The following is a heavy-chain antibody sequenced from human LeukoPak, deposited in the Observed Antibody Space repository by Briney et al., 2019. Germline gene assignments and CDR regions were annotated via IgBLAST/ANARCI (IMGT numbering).Heavy chain of an antibody. V-gene: IGHV3-74*01. J-gene: IGHJ2*01. CDR3: ARGFWHFDL. Sequence: GGSLRLSCAASGFTFSDYWMHWVRQTPGKGLVWVSRINTDGSSTSYADFVKGRFTISRDNAKNTLYLQMNSLRVEDTAEYYCARGFWHFDLWGRGTLVTVSS. CDR1: GFTFSDYW. CDR2: INTDGSST.